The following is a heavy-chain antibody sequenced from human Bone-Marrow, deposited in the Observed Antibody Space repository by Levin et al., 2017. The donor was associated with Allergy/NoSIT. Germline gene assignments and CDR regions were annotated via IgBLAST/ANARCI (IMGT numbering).Heavy chain of an antibody. D-gene: IGHD6-13*01. CDR2: ISYDGSNK. Sequence: PGGSLRLSCAASGFSFSSCDMHWVRQAPGKGLEWVAVISYDGSNKYYADSVKGRFTISRDNSNNTLYLQMNSLRAEDTTVFYCAKATGSIYSSNPHCDYWGQGTLGNGSA. CDR3: AKATGSIYSSNPHCDY. CDR1: GFSFSSCD. J-gene: IGHJ4*02. V-gene: IGHV3-30*18.